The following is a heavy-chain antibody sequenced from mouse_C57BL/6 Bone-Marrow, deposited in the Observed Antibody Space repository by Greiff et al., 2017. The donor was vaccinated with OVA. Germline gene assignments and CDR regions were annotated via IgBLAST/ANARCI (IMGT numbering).Heavy chain of an antibody. D-gene: IGHD2-4*01. CDR3: ARDSDYAGFAY. J-gene: IGHJ3*01. Sequence: EVKLMESGGGLVKPGGSLKLSCAASGFTFSDYGMHWVRQAPEKGLEWVAYISSGSSTIYYADTVKGRFTISRDNAKNTLFLQMTSLRSEDTAMYYCARDSDYAGFAYWGQGTLVTVSA. CDR1: GFTFSDYG. V-gene: IGHV5-17*01. CDR2: ISSGSSTI.